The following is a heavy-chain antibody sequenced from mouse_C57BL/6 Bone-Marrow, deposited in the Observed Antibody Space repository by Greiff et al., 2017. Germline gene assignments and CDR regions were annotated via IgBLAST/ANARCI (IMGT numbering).Heavy chain of an antibody. Sequence: EVQLVESGGGLVKPGGSLKLSCAASGFTFSDYGMHWVRQAPEKGLEWVAYISSGSSTIYYADTVKGRFTISRDNAKNTLFLQMTSLRSEDTAMYYCAGLGRWYFDYWGQGTTLTVSS. V-gene: IGHV5-17*01. CDR2: ISSGSSTI. CDR1: GFTFSDYG. CDR3: AGLGRWYFDY. D-gene: IGHD2-3*01. J-gene: IGHJ2*01.